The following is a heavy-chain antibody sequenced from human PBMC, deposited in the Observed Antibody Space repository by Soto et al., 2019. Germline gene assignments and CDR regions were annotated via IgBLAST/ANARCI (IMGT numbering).Heavy chain of an antibody. V-gene: IGHV1-24*01. D-gene: IGHD3-3*01. CDR3: ATSDFWSGSNLGGY. J-gene: IGHJ4*02. CDR2: FDPEDGET. CDR1: GDTLTELS. Sequence: GASVKVCCKVSGDTLTELSMHWVRQAPGKGLEWMGGFDPEDGETIYAQKFQGRVTMTEDTSTDTAYMELSSLRSEDTAVYYCATSDFWSGSNLGGYWGQGTLVTVSS.